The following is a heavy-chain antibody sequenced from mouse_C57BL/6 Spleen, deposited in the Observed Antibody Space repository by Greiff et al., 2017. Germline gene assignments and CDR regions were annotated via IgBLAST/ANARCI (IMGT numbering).Heavy chain of an antibody. CDR3: ARESYGNFDY. V-gene: IGHV5-16*01. Sequence: DVKLVESEGGLVQPGSSMKLSCTASGFTFSDYYMAWVRQVPEKGLEWVANINYDGSSTYYLDSLKSRFIISRDNAKNILYLQMSSLKSEDTATYYCARESYGNFDYWGQGTTLTVSS. CDR1: GFTFSDYY. D-gene: IGHD2-1*01. CDR2: INYDGSST. J-gene: IGHJ2*01.